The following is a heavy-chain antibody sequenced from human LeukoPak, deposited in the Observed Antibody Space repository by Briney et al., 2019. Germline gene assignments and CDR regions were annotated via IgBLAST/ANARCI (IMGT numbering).Heavy chain of an antibody. V-gene: IGHV4-39*07. CDR2: IYYRGNT. CDR3: EGQLDHNAFDI. D-gene: IGHD6-13*01. Sequence: PSETLSLTCTVSGDSISSSGYYWGWIRQPPGKGLEWIGNIYYRGNTYYNPSLKSRATISLDTSKSQFSLKLNSVTAADTAVYYCEGQLDHNAFDIWGQGTMVTVSS. CDR1: GDSISSSGYY. J-gene: IGHJ3*02.